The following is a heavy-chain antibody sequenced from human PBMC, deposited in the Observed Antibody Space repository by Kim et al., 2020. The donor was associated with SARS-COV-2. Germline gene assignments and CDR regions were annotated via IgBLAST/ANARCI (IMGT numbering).Heavy chain of an antibody. CDR2: ISGSGGST. D-gene: IGHD3-16*01. J-gene: IGHJ4*02. V-gene: IGHV3-23*01. CDR3: AWGLTQYYFDY. Sequence: LSLTCAASGFTFSSYAMSWVRQAPGKGLEWVSAISGSGGSTYYADSVKGRFTISRDNSKNTLYLQMNSLRAEDTAVYYCAWGLTQYYFDYWGQGTLVTVSS. CDR1: GFTFSSYA.